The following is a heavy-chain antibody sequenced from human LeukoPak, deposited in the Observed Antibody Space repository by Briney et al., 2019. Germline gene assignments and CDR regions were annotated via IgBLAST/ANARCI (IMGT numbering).Heavy chain of an antibody. CDR3: AKDAGDSMGATTRDYFDY. CDR2: IKQDGGEK. Sequence: GALRLSCAASGFTFSTYRMSWVRQAPGKGLEWVANIKQDGGEKHYVDSVKGRFTISRDNSKNTLYLQMNSLRAEDTAVYYCAKDAGDSMGATTRDYFDYWGQGTLVTVSS. J-gene: IGHJ4*02. D-gene: IGHD1-26*01. CDR1: GFTFSTYR. V-gene: IGHV3-7*03.